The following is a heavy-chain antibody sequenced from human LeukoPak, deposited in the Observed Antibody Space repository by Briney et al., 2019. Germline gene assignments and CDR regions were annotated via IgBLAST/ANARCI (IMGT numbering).Heavy chain of an antibody. J-gene: IGHJ6*03. D-gene: IGHD2-15*01. CDR1: GGSIRSGDHH. CDR2: LDESGRP. V-gene: IGHV4-39*07. CDR3: ARDLGGYPFFMDV. Sequence: SETLSLTCSVSGGSIRSGDHHWAWVRQPPGRGLEFIGSLDESGRPYYNRPLKSRVSISGDTSGKQFSLNLTSVTAADTAVYFCARDLGGYPFFMDVWGRGTTVIVSS.